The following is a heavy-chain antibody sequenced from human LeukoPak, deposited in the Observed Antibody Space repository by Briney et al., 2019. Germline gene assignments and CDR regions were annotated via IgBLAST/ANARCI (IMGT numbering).Heavy chain of an antibody. CDR2: IIPIFGTA. D-gene: IGHD2-2*01. V-gene: IGHV1-69*06. Sequence: SVKVSCKASGGTFSSYAISWVRQAPGQGLEWMGGIIPIFGTANYAQKFQGRVTITADKSTSTAYMELSSLRSEDTAVYYCARHQYQLTRVDYYYYGMDVWGKGTTVTVSS. CDR1: GGTFSSYA. CDR3: ARHQYQLTRVDYYYYGMDV. J-gene: IGHJ6*04.